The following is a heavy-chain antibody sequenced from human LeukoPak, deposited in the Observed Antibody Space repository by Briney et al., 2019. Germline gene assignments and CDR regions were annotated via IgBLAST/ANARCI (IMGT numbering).Heavy chain of an antibody. V-gene: IGHV1-8*01. CDR1: GYTFTSYD. CDR2: MNPNSGNT. J-gene: IGHJ6*03. CDR3: ARVPGGPRRYYYMDV. Sequence: GASVKVSCKASGYTFTSYDINWVRQATGQGLEWMGWMNPNSGNTGYAQKFQGRVTMTRNTSISTAYMGLSSLRSEDTAVYYCARVPGGPRRYYYMDVWGKGTTVTVSS.